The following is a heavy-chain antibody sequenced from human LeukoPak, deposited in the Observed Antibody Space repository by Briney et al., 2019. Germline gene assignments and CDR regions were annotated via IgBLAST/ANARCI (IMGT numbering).Heavy chain of an antibody. J-gene: IGHJ4*02. V-gene: IGHV3-21*01. Sequence: PGGSLRLSCAASGFTFSSYSMNWVRQAPGKGLEWVSSISSSSSYIYYADSVKGRFTISRDNAKNSLYLQMNSLRAEDTAVYYCAREDGSGSPYDYWGQGTLVTVSS. CDR3: AREDGSGSPYDY. CDR2: ISSSSSYI. D-gene: IGHD3-10*01. CDR1: GFTFSSYS.